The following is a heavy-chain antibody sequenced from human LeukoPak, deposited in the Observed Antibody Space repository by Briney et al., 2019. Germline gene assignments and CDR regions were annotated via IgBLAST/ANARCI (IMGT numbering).Heavy chain of an antibody. CDR2: IIPIFGTA. CDR3: ARGRGSSGYHGSDY. J-gene: IGHJ4*02. D-gene: IGHD3-22*01. Sequence: SVKVSCKASGGTFSSYAISWVRQAPGQELEWMGGIIPIFGTANYAQKFQGRVTITTDESTSTAYMELSSLRSEDTAVYYCARGRGSSGYHGSDYWGQGTLVTVSS. V-gene: IGHV1-69*05. CDR1: GGTFSSYA.